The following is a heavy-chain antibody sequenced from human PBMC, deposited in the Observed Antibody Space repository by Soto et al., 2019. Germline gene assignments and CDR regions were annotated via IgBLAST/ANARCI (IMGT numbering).Heavy chain of an antibody. CDR2: ISGSGGST. Sequence: EVQLLDSGGGLVQPGGSLRLSCAASGFTFSRYAMSWVRQAPGKGLEWVSAISGSGGSTYYADSVQGRFTISRDNSKNTLYPKMTSLRAEDTAVYYCATNNLFGSGTKDYWGPGTLVTGSS. V-gene: IGHV3-23*01. J-gene: IGHJ4*02. CDR3: ATNNLFGSGTKDY. CDR1: GFTFSRYA. D-gene: IGHD3-10*01.